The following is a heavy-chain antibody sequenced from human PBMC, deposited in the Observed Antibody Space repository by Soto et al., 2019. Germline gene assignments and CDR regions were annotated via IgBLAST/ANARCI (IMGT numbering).Heavy chain of an antibody. D-gene: IGHD3-3*01. CDR2: IYHSGTT. CDR3: ARAGARRCPAWPNLLEP. Sequence: PSETLSLTCAVSGGRLSSDGYSRCWIRQPPGKGLEWFGYIYHSGTTFYNPSLRIRVTISVDRSKNDFSLNMIPVTPAAPPWHYCARAGARRCPAWPNLLEPCGHGTLVT. CDR1: GGRLSSDGYS. J-gene: IGHJ5*02. V-gene: IGHV4-30-2*01.